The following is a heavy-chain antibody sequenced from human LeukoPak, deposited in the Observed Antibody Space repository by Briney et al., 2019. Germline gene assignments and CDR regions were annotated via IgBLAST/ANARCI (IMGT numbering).Heavy chain of an antibody. Sequence: GGSLRLSCAASGFTFISYGMHWVRQAPGKGLEWVTFIRYDRSNKYYADSVKGRFIISRDNSKNTLCLQMNSLRAEDTAVYYCAKDTVKVTTIRRVPHYMDVWGKGTTVTISS. J-gene: IGHJ6*03. D-gene: IGHD5-12*01. CDR1: GFTFISYG. CDR3: AKDTVKVTTIRRVPHYMDV. CDR2: IRYDRSNK. V-gene: IGHV3-30*02.